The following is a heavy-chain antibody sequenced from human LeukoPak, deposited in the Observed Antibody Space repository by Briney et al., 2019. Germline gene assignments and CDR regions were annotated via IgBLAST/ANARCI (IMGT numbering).Heavy chain of an antibody. D-gene: IGHD6-13*01. CDR2: IKQDGSEK. V-gene: IGHV3-7*01. CDR3: AREWQGGIAADRTRIEGDY. J-gene: IGHJ4*02. CDR1: AFTFSNYW. Sequence: GGSLRLSCAASAFTFSNYWMSWVRQAPGKGLEWVANIKQDGSEKNYVDSVKGRFTISRDNAENSLFLQMNSLRVEDTAVYYCAREWQGGIAADRTRIEGDYWGQGTLVAVSS.